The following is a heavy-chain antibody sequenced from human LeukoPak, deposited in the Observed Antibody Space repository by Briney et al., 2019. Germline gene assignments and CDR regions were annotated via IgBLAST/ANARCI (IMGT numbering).Heavy chain of an antibody. Sequence: GGSLTLSCPLSGFSLSSYSMSWVRQAPGKGLEWVSAISGSGGSTYYAASVKGRFTISRGNSKNTLYLQMNSLRAEDTAVYYCAKDPPFDPWGQGTLVTVSS. CDR3: AKDPPFDP. CDR1: GFSLSSYS. CDR2: ISGSGGST. J-gene: IGHJ5*02. V-gene: IGHV3-23*01.